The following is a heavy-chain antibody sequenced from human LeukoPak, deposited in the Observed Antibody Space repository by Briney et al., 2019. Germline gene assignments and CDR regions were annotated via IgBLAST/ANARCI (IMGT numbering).Heavy chain of an antibody. V-gene: IGHV3-48*03. D-gene: IGHD3-10*02. Sequence: GGSLRLSCAASGFTFSSYEMNWVRQAPGKGLEGVSYISSWCSTIFYADSVKGRFTISRDNAKNSLYLQMNSLRAEDTAVYYCAELGITMIGGVWGKGTTVTISS. CDR3: AELGITMIGGV. CDR1: GFTFSSYE. J-gene: IGHJ6*04. CDR2: ISSWCSTI.